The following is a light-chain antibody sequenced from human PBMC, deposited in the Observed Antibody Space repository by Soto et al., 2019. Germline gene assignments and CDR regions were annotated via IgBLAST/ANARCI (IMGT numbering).Light chain of an antibody. CDR2: AAP. Sequence: DIQMTQSPSSLSASVGDRVTITCRASQSISSYLNWYQQKPGKAPKLLIYAAPSLQSGVPSRFSGSASGTDFTLTISSLQPEDFATYYCQQSYSTPYTFGQVTKLEIK. V-gene: IGKV1-39*01. CDR3: QQSYSTPYT. J-gene: IGKJ2*01. CDR1: QSISSY.